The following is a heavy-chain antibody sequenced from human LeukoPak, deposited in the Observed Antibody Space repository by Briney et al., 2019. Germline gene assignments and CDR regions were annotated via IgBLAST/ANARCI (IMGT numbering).Heavy chain of an antibody. V-gene: IGHV4-4*09. D-gene: IGHD3-10*01. CDR3: ARMASGDNWFDP. CDR2: IYTSGST. J-gene: IGHJ5*02. Sequence: SETLSLTCTVSGGSISSYYWSWIRQPPGKGLEWIGYIYTSGSTNYNPSLKSRVTISVDTSKNQFSLKLSSVTAADTAVYYCARMASGDNWFDPWGQGTLVTVSS. CDR1: GGSISSYY.